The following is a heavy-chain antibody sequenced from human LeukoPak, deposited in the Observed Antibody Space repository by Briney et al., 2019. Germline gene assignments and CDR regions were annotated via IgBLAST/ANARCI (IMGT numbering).Heavy chain of an antibody. CDR3: ARDAQRSYYDFWSGRNDAFDI. CDR1: GYTFTSYA. D-gene: IGHD3-3*01. CDR2: INTNTGNP. Sequence: ASVNVSCKASGYTFTSYAMNWVRQAPGQGLEWMGWINTNTGNPTYAQGFTGRFVFSLDTSVSTAYLQISSLKAEDTAVYYCARDAQRSYYDFWSGRNDAFDIWGQGTMVTVSS. J-gene: IGHJ3*02. V-gene: IGHV7-4-1*02.